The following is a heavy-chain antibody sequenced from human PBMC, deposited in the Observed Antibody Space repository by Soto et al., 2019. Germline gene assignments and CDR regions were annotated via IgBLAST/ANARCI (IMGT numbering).Heavy chain of an antibody. J-gene: IGHJ3*02. CDR3: ARSPGTAFDI. CDR2: ISYDGSNK. Sequence: SLRLSCAASGFTFSSYAMHWVRQAPGKGLEWVAVISYDGSNKYYADSVKGRFTISRDNSKNTLYLQMNSLRAEDTAVYYCARSPGTAFDIWGQGTMVTVSS. CDR1: GFTFSSYA. V-gene: IGHV3-30*04.